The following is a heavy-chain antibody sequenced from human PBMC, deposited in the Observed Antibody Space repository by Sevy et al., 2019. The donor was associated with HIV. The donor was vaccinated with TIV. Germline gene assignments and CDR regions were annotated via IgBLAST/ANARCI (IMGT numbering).Heavy chain of an antibody. CDR2: ILPIFGTA. D-gene: IGHD6-13*01. CDR3: ARGGGIAQHYYYYYMDV. Sequence: ASAKVSCKASGGTFSSYAISWVRQAPGQGLEWMGGILPIFGTANYAQKFQGRVTITADESTGTAYMELSSLRSEDTAVYYCARGGGIAQHYYYYYMDVWGKGTTVTVSS. CDR1: GGTFSSYA. J-gene: IGHJ6*03. V-gene: IGHV1-69*13.